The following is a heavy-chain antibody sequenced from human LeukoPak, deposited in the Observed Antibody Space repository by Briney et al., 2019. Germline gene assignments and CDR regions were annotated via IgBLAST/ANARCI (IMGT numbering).Heavy chain of an antibody. J-gene: IGHJ6*02. CDR3: ARLRRQGPYDSSPYYYALDV. CDR1: GYTFTGYY. V-gene: IGHV1-2*02. D-gene: IGHD3-22*01. Sequence: GASLKVSCKAAGYTFTGYYMHWLRQAPGQGLEWMGWINPNSGGIKYAQNFQGRVTMTRDTSISTAYMELSRLRSDDTAMYYCARLRRQGPYDSSPYYYALDVWGQGTTVTVSS. CDR2: INPNSGGI.